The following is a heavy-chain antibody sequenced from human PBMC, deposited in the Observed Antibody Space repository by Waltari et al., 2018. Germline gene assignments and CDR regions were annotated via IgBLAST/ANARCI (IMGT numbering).Heavy chain of an antibody. J-gene: IGHJ4*02. V-gene: IGHV1-69*02. Sequence: QVQLVQSGAEVKKPGSSVKVSCKASGGTFSSYTISWVRQAPGPGLEWMGRIIPILGIANYAQKFQGRVTITADKSTSTAYMELSSLRSEDTAVYYCATATYYDSSGYRVYYFDYWGQGTLVTVSS. D-gene: IGHD3-22*01. CDR2: IIPILGIA. CDR1: GGTFSSYT. CDR3: ATATYYDSSGYRVYYFDY.